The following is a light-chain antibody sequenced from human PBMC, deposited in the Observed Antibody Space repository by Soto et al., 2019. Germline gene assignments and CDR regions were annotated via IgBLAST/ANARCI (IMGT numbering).Light chain of an antibody. J-gene: IGKJ4*01. CDR2: AAS. CDR3: LQDYAYPLT. Sequence: AIPMTQSPSSLSASVGDRVTITCRASQGIRNDLGWYQQKPGKAPKLLIYAASTLQSGVPSRFSGSGSGTDFTLTIGSLQPEDFATYYCLQDYAYPLTFGGGTNVEL. CDR1: QGIRND. V-gene: IGKV1-6*01.